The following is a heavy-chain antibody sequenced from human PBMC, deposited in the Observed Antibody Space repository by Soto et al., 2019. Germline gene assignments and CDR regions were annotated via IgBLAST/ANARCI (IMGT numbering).Heavy chain of an antibody. Sequence: PSETLSPPCTVSGDSISSYDWSWLRQTPGKGREWIGYIYCSGSTNYIPSLKSRVTISGDTSKNQFSLKVSSVTAADTAVYYCGRDRERFDRRGQGSLVADSS. V-gene: IGHV4-59*01. D-gene: IGHD1-1*01. CDR2: IYCSGST. J-gene: IGHJ5*02. CDR1: GDSISSYD. CDR3: GRDRERFDR.